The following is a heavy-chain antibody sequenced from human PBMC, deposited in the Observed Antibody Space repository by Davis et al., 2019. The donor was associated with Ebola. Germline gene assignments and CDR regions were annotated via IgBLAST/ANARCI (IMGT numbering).Heavy chain of an antibody. V-gene: IGHV3-23*01. J-gene: IGHJ6*02. D-gene: IGHD1-26*01. Sequence: GESLKISCAASGFIFSNYAMSWVRQAPGKGLEWVSTITGSADLTHYADSVKGRFTVSRDNPKNTLYLQMYSLRAEDTAVYYCAKDLGGGSYRYYYYGMDVWGQGTTVTVSS. CDR1: GFIFSNYA. CDR3: AKDLGGGSYRYYYYGMDV. CDR2: ITGSADLT.